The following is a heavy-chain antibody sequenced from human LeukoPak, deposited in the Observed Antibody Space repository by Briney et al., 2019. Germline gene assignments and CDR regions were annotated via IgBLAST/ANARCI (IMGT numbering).Heavy chain of an antibody. CDR2: IYPGDSDT. CDR1: GYSFTSYW. J-gene: IGHJ2*01. V-gene: IGHV5-51*01. CDR3: ARSGYSYNWYFDL. Sequence: KPGESLKISCKGSGYSFTSYWVGWVRQLPGKGLEWMGIIYPGDSDTRYSPSFQGQVTISADKSISTAYLQWSSLKASDTAMYYCARSGYSYNWYFDLWGRGTLVTVSS. D-gene: IGHD5-18*01.